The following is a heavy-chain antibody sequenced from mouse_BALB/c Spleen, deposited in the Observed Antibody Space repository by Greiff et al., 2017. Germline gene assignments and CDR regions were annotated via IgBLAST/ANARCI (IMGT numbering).Heavy chain of an antibody. Sequence: QVQLQQSGAELARPWASGKMFCQASGYPFTSYTMHLVKQRPGQGLEWIGYINPSSGYTNHNQKFKDKATLTADKSSSTAYMQMSSLTSEDSAVYYCARRGLDSRGCYAMDYWGQGTSVTVSS. CDR2: INPSSGYT. CDR3: ARRGLDSRGCYAMDY. D-gene: IGHD1-1*01. J-gene: IGHJ4*01. V-gene: IGHV1-4*01. CDR1: GYPFTSYT.